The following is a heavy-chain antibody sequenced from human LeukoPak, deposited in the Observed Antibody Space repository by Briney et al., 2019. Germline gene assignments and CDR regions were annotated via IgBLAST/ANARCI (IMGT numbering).Heavy chain of an antibody. CDR1: GSTFSSYG. CDR2: IRYDGSNK. CDR3: AKATYYYDSRAGAFDI. J-gene: IGHJ3*02. V-gene: IGHV3-30*02. D-gene: IGHD3-22*01. Sequence: GGSLRLSCAASGSTFSSYGMHWVRQAPGKGLEWVAFIRYDGSNKYYADSVKGRFTISRDNSKNTLYLQMNSLRAEDTAVYYCAKATYYYDSRAGAFDIWGQGTMVTVSS.